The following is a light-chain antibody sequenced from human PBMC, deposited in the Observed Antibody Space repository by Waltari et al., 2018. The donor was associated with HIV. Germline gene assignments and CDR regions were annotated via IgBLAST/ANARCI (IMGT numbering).Light chain of an antibody. CDR1: DSNMGGSF. CDR3: AACDDSLDGPVV. V-gene: IGLV1-47*01. Sequence: QSVLTQPPSASGTPGQRVTISCSGSDSNMGGSFVYWSQQIPGTAPRLLIHRNNQRPSWVPDRFSGAKSGTSASLVITGLRSDDEAEYHCAACDDSLDGPVVFGGGTKLTLL. J-gene: IGLJ2*01. CDR2: RNN.